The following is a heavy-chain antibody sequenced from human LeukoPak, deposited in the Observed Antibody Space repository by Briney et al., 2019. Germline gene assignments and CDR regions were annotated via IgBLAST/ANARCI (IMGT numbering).Heavy chain of an antibody. Sequence: ASVKVCCKASGYTFTVYYMHWVRQAPGQGLEWMGWINPNSGDTNYAQKFQGRVTMTRDTSISTAYMELSRLRSDDTAVYYCARRYSSGWYDAFDIWGQGTMVTVSS. CDR2: INPNSGDT. D-gene: IGHD6-19*01. V-gene: IGHV1-2*02. CDR3: ARRYSSGWYDAFDI. J-gene: IGHJ3*02. CDR1: GYTFTVYY.